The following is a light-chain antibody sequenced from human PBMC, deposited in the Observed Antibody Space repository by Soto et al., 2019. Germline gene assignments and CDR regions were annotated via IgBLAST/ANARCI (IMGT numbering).Light chain of an antibody. J-gene: IGLJ2*01. V-gene: IGLV3-21*02. CDR1: SIATKS. CDR3: QVWDSNSEHVV. CDR2: DDR. Sequence: SYELTQPPSVSVAPGQTARIPCGGDSIATKSVHWYQLKPGQAPVMVVYDDRDRPSGIPERFSGANSGNAATLIVSTVEAGDEADYYCQVWDSNSEHVVFGGGTQLTVL.